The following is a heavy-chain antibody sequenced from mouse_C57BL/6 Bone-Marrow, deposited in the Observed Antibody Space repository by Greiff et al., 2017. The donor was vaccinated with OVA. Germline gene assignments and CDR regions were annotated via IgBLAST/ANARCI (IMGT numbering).Heavy chain of an antibody. CDR2: ISYSGST. D-gene: IGHD1-1*01. V-gene: IGHV3-8*01. Sequence: VHVKQSGPGLAKPSQTLSLTCSVTGYSITSDYWNWIRKFPGNKLEYMGYISYSGSTYYNPSLKSRISITRDTSKNQYYLQLNSVTTEDTATYYCARAYYYGSSYYYAMDYWGQGTSVTVSS. J-gene: IGHJ4*01. CDR3: ARAYYYGSSYYYAMDY. CDR1: GYSITSDY.